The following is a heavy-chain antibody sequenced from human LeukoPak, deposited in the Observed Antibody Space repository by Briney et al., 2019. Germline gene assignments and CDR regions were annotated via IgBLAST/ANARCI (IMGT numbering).Heavy chain of an antibody. CDR1: GFTFSSYD. CDR2: IRYDESDK. D-gene: IGHD1-14*01. CDR3: ARDGYKRVI. Sequence: GGSLRLSCAASGFTFSSYDMHWIRQGPGKGLEWVAFIRYDESDKHYADAVKGRFTISRDNSKNTLYLQMNSLRAEDTAVYYCARDGYKRVIWGQGTMVTVSS. J-gene: IGHJ3*02. V-gene: IGHV3-30*02.